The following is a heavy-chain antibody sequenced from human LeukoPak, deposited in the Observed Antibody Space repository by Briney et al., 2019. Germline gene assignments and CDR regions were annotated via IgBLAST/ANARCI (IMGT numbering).Heavy chain of an antibody. V-gene: IGHV3-7*01. CDR3: ARRGGSSSRRSPIDY. Sequence: GGSLRLSCTASGFTFSDCWMTWVRQAPGKGPEWVANIKQDGSQRYYVDSVRGRFTISRDNAKNSSFLQMNGLRAEDTAVYYCARRGGSSSRRSPIDYWGQGTLVTVSS. CDR1: GFTFSDCW. J-gene: IGHJ4*02. CDR2: IKQDGSQR. D-gene: IGHD6-6*01.